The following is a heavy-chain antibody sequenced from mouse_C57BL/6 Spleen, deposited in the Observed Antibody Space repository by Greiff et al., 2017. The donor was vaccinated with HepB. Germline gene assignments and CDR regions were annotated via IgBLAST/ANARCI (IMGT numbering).Heavy chain of an antibody. CDR2: ITVKSDNHGA. CDR3: SRGDYDYAFACFAY. J-gene: IGHJ3*01. Sequence: VQRVESGGGLVRPGNSLKLSCVTSGFTFSNYRMHWLRQPPGKRLEWIAVITVKSDNHGANYAESVKGRFAISRDDSKRSVYLEMNRLREEDTATYFCSRGDYDYAFACFAYWGQGTLVTVSA. CDR1: GFTFSNYR. D-gene: IGHD2-4*01. V-gene: IGHV13-2*01.